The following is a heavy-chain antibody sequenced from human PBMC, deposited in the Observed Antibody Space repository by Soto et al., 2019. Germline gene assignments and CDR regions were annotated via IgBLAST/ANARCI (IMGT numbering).Heavy chain of an antibody. CDR3: ARGFVHGSRYYYYMDV. CDR2: IYPGDSDT. D-gene: IGHD3-10*01. J-gene: IGHJ6*03. Sequence: PGESLKISCKGSGYSFTSYWIGWVRQMPGKGLEWMGIIYPGDSDTRYSPSFQGQVTISADKSISTAYLQWSSLKASDTAMYYCARGFVHGSRYYYYMDVWGKGTTVTVSS. V-gene: IGHV5-51*01. CDR1: GYSFTSYW.